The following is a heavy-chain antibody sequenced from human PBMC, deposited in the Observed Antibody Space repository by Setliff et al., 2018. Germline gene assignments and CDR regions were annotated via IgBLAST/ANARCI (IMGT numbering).Heavy chain of an antibody. Sequence: GASVKVSCKASGYTFTGYYMHWVRQAPGQGLEWMGVINPGDGSTTYAQKFQGRVKMTRDTSTNTVYMQLNSLRFEDRAVYYCARENTAKNFWGEESDYWGQGTQVTVSS. D-gene: IGHD3-3*01. CDR3: ARENTAKNFWGEESDY. V-gene: IGHV1-46*01. CDR1: GYTFTGYY. CDR2: INPGDGST. J-gene: IGHJ4*02.